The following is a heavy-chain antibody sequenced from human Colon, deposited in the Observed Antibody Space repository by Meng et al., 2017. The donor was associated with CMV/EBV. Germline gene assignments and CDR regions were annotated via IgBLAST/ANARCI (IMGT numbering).Heavy chain of an antibody. V-gene: IGHV3-7*01. CDR3: ARIYYESWSGLYRDY. CDR1: GFALSSYW. Sequence: GGSLRLSCAASGFALSSYWMSWVRQAPGKGLEWVANINQHGNEMYYVDSVKGRFTASRDNSKNSLYLQMSSLRVEDTAVYFCARIYYESWSGLYRDYWGQGTLVTVSS. D-gene: IGHD3-3*01. J-gene: IGHJ4*02. CDR2: INQHGNEM.